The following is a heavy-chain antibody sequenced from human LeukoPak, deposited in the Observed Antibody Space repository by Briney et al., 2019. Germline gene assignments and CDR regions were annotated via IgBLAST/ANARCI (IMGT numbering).Heavy chain of an antibody. CDR1: GGSISSGDYY. CDR3: ARGRWLPDLDY. CDR2: IYYSGST. Sequence: SQTLSLTCTVSGGSISSGDYYWSWIRQHPGKGLEWIGYIYYSGSTYYNPSLKSRITISVDTSKNQFSLQLNSVTPEDTAVYYCARGRWLPDLDYWGQGTLVTVSS. D-gene: IGHD5-12*01. J-gene: IGHJ4*02. V-gene: IGHV4-31*03.